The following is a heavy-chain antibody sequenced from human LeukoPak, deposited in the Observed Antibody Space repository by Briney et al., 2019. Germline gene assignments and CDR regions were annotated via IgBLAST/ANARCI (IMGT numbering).Heavy chain of an antibody. Sequence: GGSLRLSCAASGFTFSSYAMNWVRQAPGKGLEWVSALSGSGANTYYADSVKGRFTISRDNSRNTLYLQMNSLRAEDTAVYYCAKDGDSHSPPYYFDYWGQGTLVTVSS. J-gene: IGHJ4*02. CDR3: AKDGDSHSPPYYFDY. D-gene: IGHD2-21*01. CDR1: GFTFSSYA. V-gene: IGHV3-23*01. CDR2: LSGSGANT.